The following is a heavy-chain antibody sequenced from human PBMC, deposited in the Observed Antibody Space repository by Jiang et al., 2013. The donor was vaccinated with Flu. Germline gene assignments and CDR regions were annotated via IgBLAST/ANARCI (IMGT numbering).Heavy chain of an antibody. D-gene: IGHD1-26*01. CDR2: ISYDGSNK. CDR1: GFTFSSYG. V-gene: IGHV3-30-3*01. Sequence: QLVESGGGVVQPRRSLGLSCAASGFTFSSYGMHWVRQAPGKGLEWVAVISYDGSNKDYADSVKGRFTISRDNSKNTLYLQMNSLRDEDTAVYYCSRPPGVGATVWRDAFDIWGRGTMVTVSS. CDR3: SRPPGVGATVWRDAFDI. J-gene: IGHJ3*02.